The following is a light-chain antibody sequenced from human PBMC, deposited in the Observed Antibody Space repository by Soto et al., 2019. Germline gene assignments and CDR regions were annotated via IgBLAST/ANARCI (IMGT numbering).Light chain of an antibody. Sequence: QSALTQPASVSGSPGQSITISCTGTSIDVGGYNYVSWYQQHPGKAPKLMIYEVSNRPSGVSNRFSGSKSGNTASLTISGLQAEDEADYYCSSYTSSSTPRVFGTGTKVTVL. J-gene: IGLJ1*01. V-gene: IGLV2-14*01. CDR2: EVS. CDR3: SSYTSSSTPRV. CDR1: SIDVGGYNY.